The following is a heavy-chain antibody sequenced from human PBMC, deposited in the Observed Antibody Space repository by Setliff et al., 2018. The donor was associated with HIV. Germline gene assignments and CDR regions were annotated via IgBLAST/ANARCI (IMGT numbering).Heavy chain of an antibody. CDR2: IYYSGST. CDR1: SDSISSYY. Sequence: PSETLSLTCTVSSDSISSYYWTWIRQSPGKGLEWIGNIYYSGSTNFNPSLKGRVTISLDTSKSQFSLGLTLVTAADTAIYYCARVQRGRGYSHGHWYFDLWGRGTLVTVSS. CDR3: ARVQRGRGYSHGHWYFDL. D-gene: IGHD5-18*01. V-gene: IGHV4-59*12. J-gene: IGHJ2*01.